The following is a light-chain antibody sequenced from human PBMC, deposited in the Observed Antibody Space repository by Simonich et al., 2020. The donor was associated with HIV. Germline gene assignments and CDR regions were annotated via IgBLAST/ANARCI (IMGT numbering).Light chain of an antibody. CDR2: WAS. J-gene: IGKJ4*01. CDR3: QQYYGIPLT. V-gene: IGKV4-1*01. Sequence: DIVMTQSPDSLAVSLGERATINCKSSQSVLYNSNNKNYLNWYQQKPGQPPKLLIYWASTRESGVPDRFSGSGSGTDFTLTISSLQAEDVAVYYCQQYYGIPLTFGGGTRVEIK. CDR1: QSVLYNSNNKNY.